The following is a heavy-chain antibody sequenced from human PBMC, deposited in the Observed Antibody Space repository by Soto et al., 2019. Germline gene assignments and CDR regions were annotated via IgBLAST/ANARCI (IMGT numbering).Heavy chain of an antibody. V-gene: IGHV4-59*08. CDR3: ARLMTTVTTPRYYFDY. J-gene: IGHJ4*02. CDR2: IYYSGST. CDR1: GGSISSYY. D-gene: IGHD4-17*01. Sequence: QVQLQESGPGLVKPSETLSLTCTVSGGSISSYYWSWIRQPPGKGLEWIGYIYYSGSTNYNPSLKSRVTISVDTSKNQFFLKLSSVTAADTAVYYCARLMTTVTTPRYYFDYWGQGTLVTVSS.